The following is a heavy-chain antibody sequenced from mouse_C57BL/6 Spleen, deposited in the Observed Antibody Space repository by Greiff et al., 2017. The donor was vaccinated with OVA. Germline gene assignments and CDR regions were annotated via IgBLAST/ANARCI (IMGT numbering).Heavy chain of an antibody. D-gene: IGHD3-2*02. CDR2: IYPGNSDT. CDR3: TKTTAQAAWCAY. CDR1: GYTFTSYW. J-gene: IGHJ3*01. V-gene: IGHV1-5*01. Sequence: EVQLQQSGTVLARPGASVKMSCKTSGYTFTSYWLHWVKQRPGQGLEWIGAIYPGNSDTSYNQKFKGKAKLTAVTSASTAYMELSSLTNEDSAVYDCTKTTAQAAWCAYWGQGTLVTVSA.